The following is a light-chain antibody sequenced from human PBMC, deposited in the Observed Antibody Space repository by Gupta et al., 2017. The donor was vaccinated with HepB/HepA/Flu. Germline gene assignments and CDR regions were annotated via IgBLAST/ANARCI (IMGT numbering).Light chain of an antibody. J-gene: IGLJ3*02. Sequence: QSVLTQPPSLSAAAGQKVTISCSGSSSNIGNNHVSWYQQIPGTAPNLLIYENNKRPFGLPARFSGSKSGTAATLVITGLLSEDEADYYCATWDTSMGGVFGGGTRLTVL. V-gene: IGLV1-51*02. CDR1: SSNIGNNH. CDR2: ENN. CDR3: ATWDTSMGGV.